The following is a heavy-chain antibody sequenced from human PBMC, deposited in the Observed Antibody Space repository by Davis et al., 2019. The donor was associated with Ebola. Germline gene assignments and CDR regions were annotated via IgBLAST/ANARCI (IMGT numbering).Heavy chain of an antibody. CDR3: AKVVDCGGDCYAVVRQPYGMDV. V-gene: IGHV3-23*01. J-gene: IGHJ6*02. CDR2: ISGSGGST. D-gene: IGHD2-21*02. Sequence: GESLKISCAASGFTFSNAWMSWVRQAPGKGLEWVSAISGSGGSTYYADSVKGRFTISRDNSKNTLYLQMNSLRAEDTAVYYCAKVVDCGGDCYAVVRQPYGMDVWGQGTTVTVSS. CDR1: GFTFSNAW.